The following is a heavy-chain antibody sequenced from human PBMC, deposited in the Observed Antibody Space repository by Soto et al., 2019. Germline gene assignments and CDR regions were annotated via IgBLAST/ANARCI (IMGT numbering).Heavy chain of an antibody. CDR1: GFTFSNAW. J-gene: IGHJ1*01. V-gene: IGHV3-15*01. CDR2: IKSKTDDGTT. CDR3: TTDDPINRF. Sequence: GGSLSLSCAASGFTFSNAWMSWVRQAPGKGLEWVGRIKSKTDDGTTDYAAPVKGRFTISRHDSENTLYLQMNSLKTEDTAVYYCTTDDPINRFWGQGTLVTVSS.